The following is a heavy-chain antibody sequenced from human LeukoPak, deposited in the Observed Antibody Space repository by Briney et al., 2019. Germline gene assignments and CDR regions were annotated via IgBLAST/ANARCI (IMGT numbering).Heavy chain of an antibody. J-gene: IGHJ4*02. D-gene: IGHD6-19*01. Sequence: ASVKVSCKASGYTFTKYAINWVRQAPGQGLEWMGWINTKSGNPAYAPAFAGRFDFSLDTSLNTAYLQITNLEAEDTAVYFCARDTNSSGLLGVWGQGTLVTVSS. CDR3: ARDTNSSGLLGV. V-gene: IGHV7-4-1*02. CDR1: GYTFTKYA. CDR2: INTKSGNP.